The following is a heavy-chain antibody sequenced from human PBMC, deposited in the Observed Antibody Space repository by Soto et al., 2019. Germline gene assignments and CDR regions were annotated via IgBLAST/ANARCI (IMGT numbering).Heavy chain of an antibody. J-gene: IGHJ4*02. V-gene: IGHV3-23*01. Sequence: EVQLLESGGGLVQPGGSLRLSCAASGFTFSSYAMSWVRQAPGKGLEWVSAISGSGGSTYYADSVKGRVTISRDNSKNTLYLQMNSLRAEDTAVYYCAKDRLMVRGEIDYWGQGTLVTVSS. CDR3: AKDRLMVRGEIDY. CDR1: GFTFSSYA. CDR2: ISGSGGST. D-gene: IGHD3-10*01.